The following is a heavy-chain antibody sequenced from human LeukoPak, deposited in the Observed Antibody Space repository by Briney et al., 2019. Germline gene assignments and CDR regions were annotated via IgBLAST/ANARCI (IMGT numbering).Heavy chain of an antibody. V-gene: IGHV3-53*01. CDR1: GFTVSSSY. CDR2: IYSGGNT. D-gene: IGHD3-16*02. J-gene: IGHJ4*02. Sequence: QPGGSLRLSCAASGFTVSSSYLSWVRQAPGKGLEWVSVIYSGGNTYYADSVKGRFTISRDNSKNTVYLQMNSLRAEDTAVYYCARTSSYRLEYWGQGTLVTVSS. CDR3: ARTSSYRLEY.